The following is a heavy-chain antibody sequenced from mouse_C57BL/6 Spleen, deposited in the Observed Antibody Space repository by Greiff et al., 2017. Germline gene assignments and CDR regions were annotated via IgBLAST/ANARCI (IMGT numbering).Heavy chain of an antibody. Sequence: VQLQQSGPELVKPGASVKISCKASGYAFSSSWMNWVKQRPGKGLEWIGRIYPGDGDTNYNGKFKGKATLTADKSSSTAYMQLSSLTSEDSAVYFCARDWPWLAYWGQGTLVTVSA. D-gene: IGHD4-1*01. J-gene: IGHJ3*01. V-gene: IGHV1-82*01. CDR1: GYAFSSSW. CDR2: IYPGDGDT. CDR3: ARDWPWLAY.